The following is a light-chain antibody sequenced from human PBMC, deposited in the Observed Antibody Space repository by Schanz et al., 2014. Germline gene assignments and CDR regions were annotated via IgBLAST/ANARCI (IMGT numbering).Light chain of an antibody. V-gene: IGLV2-14*01. J-gene: IGLJ2*01. CDR2: DVS. CDR1: SSDIGGYNF. Sequence: QSALTQPPSASGSPGQSVTISCTGTSSDIGGYNFVSWYQQHPGEAPKLMIYDVSNRPSGVSNRFSGSKSGNTASLTISGLQAEDEADYYCSSYTSSSTLGVVFGGGTKLTVL. CDR3: SSYTSSSTLGVV.